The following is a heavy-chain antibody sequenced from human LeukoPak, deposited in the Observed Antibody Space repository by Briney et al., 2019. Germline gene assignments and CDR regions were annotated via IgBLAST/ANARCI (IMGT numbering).Heavy chain of an antibody. V-gene: IGHV4-34*01. CDR3: ARGWTWNFPIDY. CDR1: GGSFSGYY. CDR2: INHSGST. Sequence: SETLSLTCAVYGGSFSGYYWSWIRQPPGKGLEWIGEINHSGSTNYNPSLKSRATISVDTSKNQFSLKLSSVTAADTAVYYCARGWTWNFPIDYWGQGTLVTVSS. J-gene: IGHJ4*02. D-gene: IGHD1-7*01.